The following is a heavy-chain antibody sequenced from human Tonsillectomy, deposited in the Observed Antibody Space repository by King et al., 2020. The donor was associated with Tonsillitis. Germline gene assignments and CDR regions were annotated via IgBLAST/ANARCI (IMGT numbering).Heavy chain of an antibody. D-gene: IGHD3-22*01. Sequence: QVQLQQSGPGLVKPSQTLSLTCAISGDSVSSNSAAWNWIRQSPSRGLEWLGRTYYRSKWYNDYAVSVKSRITINPDTSKNQFSLQLNSVTPEDTAVHYCARDATYYYDSSGYYQGHYFDYWGQGTLVTVSS. CDR3: ARDATYYYDSSGYYQGHYFDY. CDR2: TYYRSKWYN. CDR1: GDSVSSNSAA. J-gene: IGHJ4*02. V-gene: IGHV6-1*01.